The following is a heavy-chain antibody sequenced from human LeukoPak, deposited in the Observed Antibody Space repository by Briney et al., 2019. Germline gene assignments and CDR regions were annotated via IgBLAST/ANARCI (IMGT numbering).Heavy chain of an antibody. J-gene: IGHJ5*02. D-gene: IGHD2-15*01. CDR3: ARHVLVVAATLGWFDP. Sequence: SETLSLTCTVSGGSISSSSYYWGWIRQPQGKGLEWIGSIYYSGSTYYNPSLKSRVTISVDTSKNQFSLKLSSVTAADTAVYYCARHVLVVAATLGWFDPWGQGTLVTVSS. CDR1: GGSISSSSYY. CDR2: IYYSGST. V-gene: IGHV4-39*01.